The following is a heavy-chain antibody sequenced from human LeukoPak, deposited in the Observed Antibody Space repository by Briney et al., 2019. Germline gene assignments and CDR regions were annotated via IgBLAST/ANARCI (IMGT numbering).Heavy chain of an antibody. CDR2: IYYSGST. V-gene: IGHV4-31*03. Sequence: SQTLSLTCTVSGSSISSGSYYWSWIRQHPGKGLEWIGYIYYSGSTYYNPSLKSRVTISVDTSKNQFSLKLSSVTAADTAVYYCASCFSSALALGYWGQGTLVTVSS. D-gene: IGHD6-19*01. CDR3: ASCFSSALALGY. J-gene: IGHJ4*02. CDR1: GSSISSGSYY.